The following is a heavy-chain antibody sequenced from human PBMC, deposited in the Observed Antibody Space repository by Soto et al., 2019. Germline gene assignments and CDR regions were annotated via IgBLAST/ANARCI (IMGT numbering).Heavy chain of an antibody. CDR1: GFTVSSNY. CDR3: ARRGHYADSDAFDI. D-gene: IGHD2-2*01. CDR2: IYSGGST. V-gene: IGHV3-53*04. J-gene: IGHJ3*02. Sequence: PGGSLRLSCAASGFTVSSNYMSWVRQAPGKGLEWVSVIYSGGSTYYADSVKGRFTISRHNSKNTLYLQMNSLRAEDTAVYYCARRGHYADSDAFDIWGQGTMVTVSS.